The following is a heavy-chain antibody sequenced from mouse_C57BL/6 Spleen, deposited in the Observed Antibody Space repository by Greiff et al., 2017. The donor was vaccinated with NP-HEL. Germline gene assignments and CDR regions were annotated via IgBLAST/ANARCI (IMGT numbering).Heavy chain of an antibody. J-gene: IGHJ3*01. Sequence: EVKLMESGGGLVKPGGSLKLSCAASGSTFSSYAMSWVRQTPEKRLERVATISDGGSYTYYPDNVKGRFTISRDNAKNNLYLQMSHLKTEDTAMYYCARDDYDGESWFAYWGQGTLVTVSA. CDR1: GSTFSSYA. V-gene: IGHV5-4*01. CDR2: ISDGGSYT. CDR3: ARDDYDGESWFAY. D-gene: IGHD2-4*01.